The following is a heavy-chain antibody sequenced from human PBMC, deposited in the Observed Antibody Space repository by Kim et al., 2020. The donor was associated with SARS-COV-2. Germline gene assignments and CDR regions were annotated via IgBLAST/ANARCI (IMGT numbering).Heavy chain of an antibody. D-gene: IGHD2-2*01. CDR3: AKWREYCSSTTCFQNFDY. V-gene: IGHV3-23*01. CDR1: GFTFSHYA. J-gene: IGHJ4*02. Sequence: GGSLRLSCAASGFTFSHYAMTWVRQAPGKGLEWVSGISDSGDYTYYADSVKGRFTISRDNSKNTLFLQMNSLRAEDTAIYYCAKWREYCSSTTCFQNFDYGGQGTLVTVSS. CDR2: ISDSGDYT.